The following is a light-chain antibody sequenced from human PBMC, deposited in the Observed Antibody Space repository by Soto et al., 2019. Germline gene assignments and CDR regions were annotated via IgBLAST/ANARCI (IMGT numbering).Light chain of an antibody. CDR2: RAS. V-gene: IGKV3-20*01. J-gene: IGKJ1*01. CDR3: QQYGGSPWT. CDR1: QSVGSD. Sequence: EIVMTQSPATLSVSPGERATLSCRASQSVGSDFAWYQQQPGQAPRLLLSRASSREFGIPDRFRGSGSGTAFSLTTTSLEPEDVAVYYCQQYGGSPWTFGQGTKVDIK.